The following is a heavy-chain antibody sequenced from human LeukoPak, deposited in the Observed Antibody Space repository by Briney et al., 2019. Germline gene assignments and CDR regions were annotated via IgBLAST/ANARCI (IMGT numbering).Heavy chain of an antibody. V-gene: IGHV1-69*06. J-gene: IGHJ6*03. D-gene: IGHD1-26*01. Sequence: GASVKVSCEASGGTFSGFAVTWVRQAPGQGLEWMGGIIPTFGSANYAQKFQGRVTITADTSTSTVYMEVRGLTSGYTAVYYCARLNGTYYSYHIDVWGKGTTVTVSS. CDR3: ARLNGTYYSYHIDV. CDR2: IIPTFGSA. CDR1: GGTFSGFA.